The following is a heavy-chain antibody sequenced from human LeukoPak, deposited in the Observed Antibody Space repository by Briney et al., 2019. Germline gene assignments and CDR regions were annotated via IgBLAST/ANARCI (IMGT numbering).Heavy chain of an antibody. CDR2: ISGSGGST. V-gene: IGHV3-23*01. D-gene: IGHD4-17*01. J-gene: IGHJ5*02. Sequence: PGGSLRLSCAASGFTFSSYGLSWVRQAPGKGLEWVSAISGSGGSTYYADSVKGRFTISRDNSKNTLYLQMNSLRAEDTAVYYRAKDLADYESVPPRQKQLPFDPWGQGTLVTVSS. CDR1: GFTFSSYG. CDR3: AKDLADYESVPPRQKQLPFDP.